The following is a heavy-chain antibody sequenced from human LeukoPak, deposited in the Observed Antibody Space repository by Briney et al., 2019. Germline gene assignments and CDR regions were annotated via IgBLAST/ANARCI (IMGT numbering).Heavy chain of an antibody. CDR1: GGTFNNYA. CDR2: IIPIFGTV. D-gene: IGHD3-3*01. J-gene: IGHJ4*02. V-gene: IGHV1-69*06. Sequence: GASVKVSCKASGGTFNNYAITWVRQAPGQGLEWMGGIIPIFGTVNYAQKFQDRVTITADKSTTTAYMEVSSLRSGDTAMYYCARGLNYDFWSGYYRRPHLDYWGQGTLVTVSS. CDR3: ARGLNYDFWSGYYRRPHLDY.